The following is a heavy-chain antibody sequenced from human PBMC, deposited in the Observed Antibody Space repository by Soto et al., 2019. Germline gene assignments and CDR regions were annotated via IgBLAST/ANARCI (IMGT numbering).Heavy chain of an antibody. V-gene: IGHV2-5*01. D-gene: IGHD3-16*02. CDR3: AHTRIYYVWGSYRYLYYFDY. Sequence: ESGPTLVNPTQTLTLTCTFSGFSLSTSGVGVGWIRQPPGKALEWLALIYWNDDKRYSPSLKSRLTITKDTSKNQVVLTMTNMDPVDTATYYCAHTRIYYVWGSYRYLYYFDYWGQGTLVTVSS. CDR1: GFSLSTSGVG. J-gene: IGHJ4*02. CDR2: IYWNDDK.